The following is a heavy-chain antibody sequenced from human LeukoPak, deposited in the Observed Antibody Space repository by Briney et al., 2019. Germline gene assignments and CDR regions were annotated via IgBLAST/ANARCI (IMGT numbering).Heavy chain of an antibody. J-gene: IGHJ4*02. D-gene: IGHD6-13*01. CDR1: GFTVSSTY. CDR2: IYSGGST. Sequence: PGGSLRLSCAAFGFTVSSTYMSWVRQAPGKGLEWVSVIYSGGSTYYADSVKGRFTISRDNSKNTLYLQMNSLRAEDTAVYYCAGEVLSSSWRLRDYWGQGTLVTVSS. CDR3: AGEVLSSSWRLRDY. V-gene: IGHV3-53*01.